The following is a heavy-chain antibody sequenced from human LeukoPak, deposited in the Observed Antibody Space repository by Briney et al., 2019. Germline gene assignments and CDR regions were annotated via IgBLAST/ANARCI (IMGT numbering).Heavy chain of an antibody. Sequence: ESGPALVKPTQTLTLTCTFSGFSLSTSGMCVNWIRQSPGKALEWLARIDWDDDKYYSKSLKTRLTISKDTSKNQVVLTMTNMDPVDTATYYRARRRPNTSGRFLDHWGQGTLVTVSS. CDR2: IDWDDDK. CDR1: GFSLSTSGMC. D-gene: IGHD6-19*01. J-gene: IGHJ4*02. CDR3: ARRRPNTSGRFLDH. V-gene: IGHV2-70*11.